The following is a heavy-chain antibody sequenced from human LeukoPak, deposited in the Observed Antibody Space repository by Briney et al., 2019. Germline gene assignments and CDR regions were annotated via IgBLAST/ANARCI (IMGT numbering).Heavy chain of an antibody. V-gene: IGHV4-34*01. CDR3: ARRARRAFDP. J-gene: IGHJ5*02. CDR2: INHSGST. Sequence: SETLSLTCAVYGGSFSGYYWSWIRQPPGKGLEWIGEINHSGSTNYNPSLKSRVTISVDTSKNQFSLKLSSVTAADTAVYYCARRARRAFDPWGQGTLVTVSS. CDR1: GGSFSGYY.